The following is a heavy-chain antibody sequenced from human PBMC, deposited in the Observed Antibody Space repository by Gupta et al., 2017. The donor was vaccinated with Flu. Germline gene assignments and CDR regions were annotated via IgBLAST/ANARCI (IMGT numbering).Heavy chain of an antibody. CDR2: INPDSGVT. V-gene: IGHV1-2*02. Sequence: QAQLVQSGAEVKKPGASVRVSCKASGYTFIDYYIHWVRQAPGQGLQWMGRINPDSGVTKYAEKFEDRFTMTRDTSLNTVYMELNWLRSDDTAMYYCARTEIRFFAPDYWGHGTLVTVSS. CDR1: GYTFIDYY. CDR3: ARTEIRFFAPDY. D-gene: IGHD3-3*01. J-gene: IGHJ4*01.